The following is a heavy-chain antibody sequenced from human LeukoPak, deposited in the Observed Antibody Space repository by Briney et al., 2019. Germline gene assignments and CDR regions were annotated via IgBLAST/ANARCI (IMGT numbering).Heavy chain of an antibody. CDR1: GFTFSDYY. CDR2: ISSSGSTI. CDR3: AREELRSPYFDI. V-gene: IGHV3-11*01. Sequence: GGSLRLSCAASGFTFSDYYMSWIRQAPGKGLEWVSYISSSGSTIYYADSVKGRFTISRDNAKNPLYLQMNSLRAEDTAVYYCAREELRSPYFDIWGQGTMVTVSS. D-gene: IGHD1-7*01. J-gene: IGHJ3*02.